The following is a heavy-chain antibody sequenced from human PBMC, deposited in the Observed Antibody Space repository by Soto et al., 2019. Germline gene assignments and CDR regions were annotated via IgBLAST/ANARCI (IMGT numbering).Heavy chain of an antibody. CDR1: GGSISSYY. CDR2: IYYSGST. V-gene: IGHV4-59*01. J-gene: IGHJ4*02. Sequence: SDTLSLNCTVSGGSISSYYCIWIRNPPGKGLEWIGYIYYSGSTNYNPSLKSRVTISVDTSKNQFSLKLSSVTAADTAVYYCATGPSDYDILTGYYPYYFDYWGQGTLVTVS. CDR3: ATGPSDYDILTGYYPYYFDY. D-gene: IGHD3-9*01.